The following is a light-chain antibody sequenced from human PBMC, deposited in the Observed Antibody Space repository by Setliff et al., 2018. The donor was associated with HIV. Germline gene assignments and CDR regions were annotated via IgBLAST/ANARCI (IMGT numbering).Light chain of an antibody. V-gene: IGLV2-14*03. CDR2: DVS. CDR3: TSYTSSNTLV. Sequence: LTQPASVSGAPGQSITIPCIGTSRDVGSYNYVSWYQQHPGKVPKLMIYDVSNRPSGVSNRFSGSKAGNTASLTISGLQPEDEADYYCTSYTSSNTLVFGGGTQLTVL. CDR1: SRDVGSYNY. J-gene: IGLJ2*01.